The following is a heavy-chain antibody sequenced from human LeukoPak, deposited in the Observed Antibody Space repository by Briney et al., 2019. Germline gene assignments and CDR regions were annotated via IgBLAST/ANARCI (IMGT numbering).Heavy chain of an antibody. CDR2: ISGRDDTTYYTDSPEGST. J-gene: IGHJ4*02. CDR3: AKCMSATGVCLNFDS. D-gene: IGHD2-21*02. CDR1: GFTSLNCA. Sequence: GGSLRLSCEASGFTSLNCAMSWVRQAPGKGLQWVSGISGRDDTTYYTDSPEGSTYYTNSAEGRFTISRDNSKNTVYLQIDSLGVEDTAVYYCAKCMSATGVCLNFDSWGQGILVTVSS. V-gene: IGHV3-23*01.